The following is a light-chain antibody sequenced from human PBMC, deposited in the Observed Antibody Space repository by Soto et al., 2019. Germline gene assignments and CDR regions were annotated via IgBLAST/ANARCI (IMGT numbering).Light chain of an antibody. CDR2: AVN. CDR1: SSNVGDYNY. Sequence: QSALTQPRSVSGSPGQSVTISCTGTSSNVGDYNYVSWYQQHPGKAPKLLIYAVNMRPSGVPDRFSGSKSGNTASLTISGLQAEDEADYSCCSYAGSYTWVFGGGTKVTVL. V-gene: IGLV2-11*01. J-gene: IGLJ3*02. CDR3: CSYAGSYTWV.